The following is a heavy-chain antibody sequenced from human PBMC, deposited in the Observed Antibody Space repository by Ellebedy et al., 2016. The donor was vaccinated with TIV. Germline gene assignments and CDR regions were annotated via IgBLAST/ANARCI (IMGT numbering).Heavy chain of an antibody. Sequence: ASVKVSXXASGGSFGKYGINWVRQAPGQGLEWMGAFIPIFAMAKYAPSLQGRLTLTADEATNTGYMELTSLTSNDTALYYCARGSNDIVLGPGDTSEHGFDIWGRGTMITVSS. J-gene: IGHJ3*02. D-gene: IGHD2-2*01. CDR1: GGSFGKYG. V-gene: IGHV1-69*13. CDR3: ARGSNDIVLGPGDTSEHGFDI. CDR2: FIPIFAMA.